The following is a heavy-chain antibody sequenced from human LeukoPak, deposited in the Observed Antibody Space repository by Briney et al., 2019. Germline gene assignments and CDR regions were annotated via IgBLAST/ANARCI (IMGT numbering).Heavy chain of an antibody. V-gene: IGHV4-34*01. CDR2: ISHSGTT. CDR1: GGSFSDYQ. Sequence: SETLSLTYAVYGGSFSDYQWTWLRQSPGKRLEWIGQISHSGTTRYSPSFNGRVTMSVDTSKNQFSLKLTSVTAADPAIYYCARGNTVSCGHGTLVTVSS. D-gene: IGHD4-17*01. CDR3: ARGNTVS. J-gene: IGHJ5*01.